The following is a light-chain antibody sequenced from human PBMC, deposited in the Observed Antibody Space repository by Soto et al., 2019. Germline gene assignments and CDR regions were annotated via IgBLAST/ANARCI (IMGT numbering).Light chain of an antibody. Sequence: EIVMTQSPATLSVSPGERATLSCRASQSVSSNLAWYQQNPGQAPRLLIYGASTRDTGIPARFSGSGSWTDFTLTISRLQSEDFEVDYCQQYYDSPITFGQGTRLEIK. CDR1: QSVSSN. CDR2: GAS. V-gene: IGKV3-15*01. J-gene: IGKJ5*01. CDR3: QQYYDSPIT.